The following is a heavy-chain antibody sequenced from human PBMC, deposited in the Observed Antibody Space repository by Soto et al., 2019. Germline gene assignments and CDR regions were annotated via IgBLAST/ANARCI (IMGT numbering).Heavy chain of an antibody. V-gene: IGHV1-3*01. J-gene: IGHJ4*01. Sequence: ASVKVSCKASGYTFISYAMYWVRQAPGQRLEWMGWINADSVRGRFTISADNAENSVILQMNSLRDEDSAVYFCVRDRDLYRDMLHADLWGQGTLVTVS. D-gene: IGHD1-26*01. CDR2: INADS. CDR1: GYTFISYA. CDR3: VRDRDLYRDMLHADL.